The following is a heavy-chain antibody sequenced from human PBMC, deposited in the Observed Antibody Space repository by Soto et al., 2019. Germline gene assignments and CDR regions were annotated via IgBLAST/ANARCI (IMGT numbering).Heavy chain of an antibody. D-gene: IGHD6-13*01. J-gene: IGHJ5*02. CDR3: AKDGGSSWYGWFDP. V-gene: IGHV3-9*01. CDR1: GFTFDDYA. Sequence: EVQLVESGGGLVQPGRSLRLSCAASGFTFDDYAMHWVRQAPGKGLEWVSGISWNSGSIGYADSVKGRFTISRDNAKNSLYLQMNSLRAEDTALYYCAKDGGSSWYGWFDPWGQGTLVTVSS. CDR2: ISWNSGSI.